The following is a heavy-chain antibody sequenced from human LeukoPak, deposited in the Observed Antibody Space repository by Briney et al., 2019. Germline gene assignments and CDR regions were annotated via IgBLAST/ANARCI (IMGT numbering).Heavy chain of an antibody. J-gene: IGHJ6*02. V-gene: IGHV1-69*04. D-gene: IGHD3-16*02. CDR2: IISILGIA. CDR3: AREDYDYVWGSYRLPLDV. Sequence: ASVKVSCKASGGTFSSYAISWVRQAPGQGLEWMGRIISILGIANYAQKFQGRVTITADKSTSTAYMELSSLRPEDTAVYYCAREDYDYVWGSYRLPLDVWGQGTTVTVSS. CDR1: GGTFSSYA.